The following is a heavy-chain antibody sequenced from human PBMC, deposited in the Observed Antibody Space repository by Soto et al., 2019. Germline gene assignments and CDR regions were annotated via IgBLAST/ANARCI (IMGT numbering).Heavy chain of an antibody. V-gene: IGHV4-39*01. CDR2: IYYTVST. J-gene: IGHJ5*02. D-gene: IGHD1-1*01. Sequence: QLQLQESGPALVKPSETLSLTCSVSGGSISGYNYYWGWIRQLPWKGLEWIGSIYYTVSTYYTPSLKSRVTISVDTSKNQFSLKLTSVTAADTAVYYCASPLEGRGVGFDPWGQGTLVTVSS. CDR1: GGSISGYNYY. CDR3: ASPLEGRGVGFDP.